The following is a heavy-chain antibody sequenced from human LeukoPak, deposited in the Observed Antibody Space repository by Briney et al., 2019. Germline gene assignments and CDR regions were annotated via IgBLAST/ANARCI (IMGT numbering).Heavy chain of an antibody. J-gene: IGHJ5*02. CDR3: AGEVQLERENWFDP. CDR1: GGTFSSYA. V-gene: IGHV1-69*05. CDR2: IIPIFGTA. Sequence: ASVKVSCKASGGTFSSYASSWVRQAPGQGLEWMGGIIPIFGTANYAQKLQGRVTITTDESTSTAYIELSSLRSEDTAVYYCAGEVQLERENWFDPWGQGTLVTVSS. D-gene: IGHD1-1*01.